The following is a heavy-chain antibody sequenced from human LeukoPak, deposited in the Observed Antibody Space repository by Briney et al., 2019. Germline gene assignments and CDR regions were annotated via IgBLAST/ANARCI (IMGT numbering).Heavy chain of an antibody. J-gene: IGHJ4*02. CDR3: ARSFLTGYYYGY. Sequence: GGSLRLSCAASGFTFSSYGMHWVRQAPGKGLEWVSSISSSSSYIYYADSVKGRFTISRDNAKNSLYLQMNSLRAEDTAVYYCARSFLTGYYYGYWGQGTLVTVSS. CDR2: ISSSSSYI. V-gene: IGHV3-21*01. D-gene: IGHD3-9*01. CDR1: GFTFSSYG.